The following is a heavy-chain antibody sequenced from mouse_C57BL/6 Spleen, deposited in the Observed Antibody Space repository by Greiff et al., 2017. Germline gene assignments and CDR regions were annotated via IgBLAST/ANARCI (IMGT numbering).Heavy chain of an antibody. CDR3: AREVGGY. D-gene: IGHD3-1*01. V-gene: IGHV1-55*01. Sequence: QVHVKQPGAELVKPGASVKMSCKASGYTFTSYWITWVKQRPGQGLEWIGDIYPGSGSTNYNEKFKSKATLAVDTSSSTAYMQLSSLTSEDSAVYYCAREVGGYWGQGTTLTVSS. CDR2: IYPGSGST. J-gene: IGHJ2*01. CDR1: GYTFTSYW.